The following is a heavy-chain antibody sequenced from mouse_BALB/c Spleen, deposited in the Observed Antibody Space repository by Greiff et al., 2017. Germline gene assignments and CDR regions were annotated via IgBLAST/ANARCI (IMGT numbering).Heavy chain of an antibody. D-gene: IGHD1-3*01. CDR2: FYPGSGSI. J-gene: IGHJ1*01. CDR1: GYTFTEYI. V-gene: IGHV1-62-2*01. Sequence: QVQLKQSGAELVKPGASVKLSCKASGYTFTEYIIHWVKQRSGQGLEWIGWFYPGSGSIKYNEKFKDKATLTVDKSSSTVYMELSRLTSEDSAVYFCARHEDENSDNRSYCYFDVWGAGTTVTVSS. CDR3: ARHEDENSDNRSYCYFDV.